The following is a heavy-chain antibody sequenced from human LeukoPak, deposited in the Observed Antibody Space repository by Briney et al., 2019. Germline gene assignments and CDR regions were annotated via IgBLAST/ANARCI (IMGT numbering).Heavy chain of an antibody. V-gene: IGHV4-59*01. D-gene: IGHD6-19*01. J-gene: IGHJ2*01. CDR3: ARVRSSGWYDPYWYFDL. CDR2: IYYSGST. CDR1: GGSISSYY. Sequence: PSETLSLXCTVSGGSISSYYWSWIRQPPGKGLEWIGYIYYSGSTNYNPSLKSRVTISVDTSKNQFSLKLSSVTAADTAVYYCARVRSSGWYDPYWYFDLWGRGTLVTVSS.